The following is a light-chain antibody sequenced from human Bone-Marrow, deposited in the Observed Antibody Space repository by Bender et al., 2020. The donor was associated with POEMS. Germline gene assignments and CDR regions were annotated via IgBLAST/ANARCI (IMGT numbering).Light chain of an antibody. Sequence: SYVLTQPPSVSVAPGQTARITCGGNNIGSYSVQWYQQKPGQAPVLVVYDDSDRPSGIPERFSGSNSENTATLTISRVEAGDEGDFYCQVWDSSSDHYVFGTGTTVTVL. CDR2: DDS. CDR3: QVWDSSSDHYV. V-gene: IGLV3-21*02. J-gene: IGLJ1*01. CDR1: NIGSYS.